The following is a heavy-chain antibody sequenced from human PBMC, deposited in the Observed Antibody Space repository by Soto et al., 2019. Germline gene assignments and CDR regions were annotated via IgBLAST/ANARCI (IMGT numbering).Heavy chain of an antibody. Sequence: GGSLRLSCAASGFTFSSYAMSWVRQAPGKGLEWVSAISGSGGSTYYADSVKGRFTISRDNSKNTLYLQMNSLKTEDTAVYYCAREGGYDYAFDIWGQGTMVTVSS. CDR3: AREGGYDYAFDI. D-gene: IGHD5-12*01. CDR2: ISGSGGST. J-gene: IGHJ3*02. V-gene: IGHV3-23*01. CDR1: GFTFSSYA.